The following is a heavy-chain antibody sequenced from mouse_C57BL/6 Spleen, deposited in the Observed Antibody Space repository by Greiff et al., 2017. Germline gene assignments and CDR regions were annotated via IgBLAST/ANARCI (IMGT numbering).Heavy chain of an antibody. V-gene: IGHV14-3*01. CDR3: ARGYDDYYGGYFDV. D-gene: IGHD2-3*01. CDR1: GFNIKNTY. Sequence: VQLQQSVAELVRPGASVKLSCTASGFNIKNTYMPWVKQRPEQGLEWIGMIYPANGNTKYAPKFQGKATITADTSSNTAYLQLSSLTSEDTAIYYCARGYDDYYGGYFDVWGTGTTVTVSS. J-gene: IGHJ1*03. CDR2: IYPANGNT.